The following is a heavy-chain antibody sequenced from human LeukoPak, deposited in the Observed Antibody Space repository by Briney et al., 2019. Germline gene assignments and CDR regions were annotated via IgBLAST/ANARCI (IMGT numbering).Heavy chain of an antibody. CDR2: ISSSGSTI. CDR3: ARDRATYYYGSGSYNWFDP. V-gene: IGHV3-48*04. Sequence: GGSLRLSCAASGFTISTYSMNWVRQAPGKGLEWVSYISSSGSTIYYADSVKGRFTISRDNAKNSLYLQMNSLRAEDTAIYYCARDRATYYYGSGSYNWFDPWGQGTLVTVSS. D-gene: IGHD3-10*01. CDR1: GFTISTYS. J-gene: IGHJ5*02.